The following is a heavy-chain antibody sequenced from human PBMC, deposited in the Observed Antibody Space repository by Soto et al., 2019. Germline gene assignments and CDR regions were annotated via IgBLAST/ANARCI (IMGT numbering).Heavy chain of an antibody. V-gene: IGHV4-31*02. CDR1: GGSISSGGYY. D-gene: IGHD6-6*01. Sequence: SETLSLTCTVSGGSISSGGYYWSWIRQHPGKGLEWIGYIYYSGSTYYNPSLKSRVTISVDTSKNQFSLKLSSVTAADTAVYYCARTASSSSYYYFDYWGQGTLVTVSS. J-gene: IGHJ4*02. CDR2: IYYSGST. CDR3: ARTASSSSYYYFDY.